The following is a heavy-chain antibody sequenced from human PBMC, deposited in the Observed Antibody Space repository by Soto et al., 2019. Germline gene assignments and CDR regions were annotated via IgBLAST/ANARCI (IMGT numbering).Heavy chain of an antibody. J-gene: IGHJ5*02. V-gene: IGHV4-39*01. Sequence: SETLSLTCTVSGGSINSNNYYWAWIRQPPGKGLAWIASIYYDGTTYYNMSLKSRVTISRDTSKNQFSLRLTSVTAADTALYFCGKVVVAATRHNDFDALGQGTLVTVSS. D-gene: IGHD2-15*01. CDR3: GKVVVAATRHNDFDA. CDR1: GGSINSNNYY. CDR2: IYYDGTT.